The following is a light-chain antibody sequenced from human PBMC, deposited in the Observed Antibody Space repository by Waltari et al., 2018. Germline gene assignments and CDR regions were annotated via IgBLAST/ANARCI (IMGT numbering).Light chain of an antibody. Sequence: DIVMTQSPDSLAVSLGERATINCKSSPRVLYSSNNKNYLAWYQQKPGPPPKLLIYWASTRESGVPDRFSGSGSGTDFTLTISSLQAEDVAVYYCQQYYSTPFFGGGTK. CDR3: QQYYSTPF. V-gene: IGKV4-1*01. CDR2: WAS. CDR1: PRVLYSSNNKNY. J-gene: IGKJ4*01.